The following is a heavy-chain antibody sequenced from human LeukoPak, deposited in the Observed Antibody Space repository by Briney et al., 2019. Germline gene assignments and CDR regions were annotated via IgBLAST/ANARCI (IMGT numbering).Heavy chain of an antibody. CDR2: INSDGSST. J-gene: IGHJ5*02. Sequence: GGSLRLSCAASGFTFSSYWMHWVRQAPGKGLVWVSRINSDGSSTSYADSVKGRFTISRDNAKNSLYLQMNSLRAEDTAVYYCARLVLLGWFDPWGQGTLVTVSS. D-gene: IGHD6-13*01. CDR1: GFTFSSYW. CDR3: ARLVLLGWFDP. V-gene: IGHV3-74*01.